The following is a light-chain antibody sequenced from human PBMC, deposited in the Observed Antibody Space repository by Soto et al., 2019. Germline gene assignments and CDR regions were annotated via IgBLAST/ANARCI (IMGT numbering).Light chain of an antibody. CDR2: GAS. Sequence: DIQITQSPSSLSASVGDRVIITCRASQTIGIYLNWYQQKPGKAPKPLIYGASGLQVGVPSRFRGSGSGTDFTLTITSLQPEDFATYYCQQLNSYPRTFGQGTKVDI. CDR3: QQLNSYPRT. CDR1: QTIGIY. J-gene: IGKJ1*01. V-gene: IGKV1-39*01.